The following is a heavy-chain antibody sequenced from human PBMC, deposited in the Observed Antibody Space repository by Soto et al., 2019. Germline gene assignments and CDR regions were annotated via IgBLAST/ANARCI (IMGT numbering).Heavy chain of an antibody. CDR3: ASGDFWSGYRTSKWVDP. J-gene: IGHJ5*02. V-gene: IGHV1-69*01. Sequence: QVQLVQSGAEVKKPGSSVKVSCKASGGTFSSYAISWVRQAPGQGLEWMGGIIPIFGTANYAQKFQGRVTITADESTSTAYMELSSLRSEDTAVYYCASGDFWSGYRTSKWVDPWGQGTLVTVSS. CDR2: IIPIFGTA. CDR1: GGTFSSYA. D-gene: IGHD3-3*01.